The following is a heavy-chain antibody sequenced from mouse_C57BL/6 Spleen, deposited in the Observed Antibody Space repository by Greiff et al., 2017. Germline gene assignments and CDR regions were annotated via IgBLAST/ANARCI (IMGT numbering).Heavy chain of an antibody. J-gene: IGHJ2*01. Sequence: EVKLQESGGDLVKPGGSLKLSCAASGFTFSSYGMSWVRQTPDKRLEWVATISSGGSYTYYPDSVKGRFTISRDNAKNTLYLQMSSLKSEDTAMYCCARWSYGNSYGTGTYFDYWGQGTTLTVSS. V-gene: IGHV5-6*01. D-gene: IGHD1-1*01. CDR2: ISSGGSYT. CDR1: GFTFSSYG. CDR3: ARWSYGNSYGTGTYFDY.